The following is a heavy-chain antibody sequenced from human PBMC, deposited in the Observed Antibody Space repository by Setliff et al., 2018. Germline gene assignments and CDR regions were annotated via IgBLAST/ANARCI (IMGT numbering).Heavy chain of an antibody. CDR3: ACLDWGENFFNVDV. Sequence: PSETLSLTCAVSGYSISSGFSWVWIRQSPGKGLEWIGRILFSGDTYYNPSLNSRVTISADTSKNQFSLNLSSVTAADTAVYFCACLDWGENFFNVDVWGKGTTVTVS. CDR2: ILFSGDT. V-gene: IGHV4-38-2*01. CDR1: GYSISSGFS. J-gene: IGHJ6*03. D-gene: IGHD3-16*01.